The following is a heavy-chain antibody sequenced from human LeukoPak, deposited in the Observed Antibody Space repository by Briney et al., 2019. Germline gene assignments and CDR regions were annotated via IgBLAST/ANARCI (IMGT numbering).Heavy chain of an antibody. CDR3: AKGRGYSSSWTLTGYYGMDV. D-gene: IGHD6-13*01. CDR2: ISGSGGST. V-gene: IGHV3-23*01. J-gene: IGHJ6*02. Sequence: LTGGSLRLSCAPSGFTFISYAIRWVRQAPGKGLEWVSAISGSGGSTYYADSVKGRFTISRDNSKNTLYLQMNSLRAEDTAVYYCAKGRGYSSSWTLTGYYGMDVWGQGTTVTVSS. CDR1: GFTFISYA.